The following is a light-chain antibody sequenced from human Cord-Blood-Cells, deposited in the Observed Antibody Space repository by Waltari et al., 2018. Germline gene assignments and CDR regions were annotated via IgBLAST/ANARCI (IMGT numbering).Light chain of an antibody. J-gene: IGLJ1*01. CDR2: EVS. Sequence: QSALTQPASVSGSPGQSITISCTGTSSDVGGYNYVSWYQQHTGKAPKLMIYEVSNLPSGVSNRFSGSKSSNTASLTISGLQAEDEADYYCSSYTSSSTLVFGTGTKVTVL. CDR3: SSYTSSSTLV. CDR1: SSDVGGYNY. V-gene: IGLV2-14*01.